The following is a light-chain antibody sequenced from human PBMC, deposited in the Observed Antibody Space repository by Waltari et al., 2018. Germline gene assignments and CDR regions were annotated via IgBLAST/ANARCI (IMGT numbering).Light chain of an antibody. CDR3: QQRGDWPRLT. CDR1: QSVSSY. CDR2: DAS. V-gene: IGKV3-11*01. J-gene: IGKJ1*01. Sequence: EIVLTQSPGTLSLSPGERATLPCRASQSVSSYLAWYQQKPGQAPTLLIYDASTRATGIPSRFSGSGSGTDFTLTISSLEPEDFAVYYCQQRGDWPRLTFGQGTKVEIK.